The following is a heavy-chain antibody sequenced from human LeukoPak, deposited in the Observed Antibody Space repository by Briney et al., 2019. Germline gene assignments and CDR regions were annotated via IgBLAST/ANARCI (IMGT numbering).Heavy chain of an antibody. CDR1: GGSIISSSYY. D-gene: IGHD3-3*02. Sequence: SETLSLTCSASGGSIISSSYYWGWIRQPPGKGLEWIGYIYYSGSTNYNPSLKSRVTISVDTSKNQFSLKLSSVTAADTAVYYCARQLAWFDPWGQGTLVTVSS. J-gene: IGHJ5*02. CDR3: ARQLAWFDP. CDR2: IYYSGST. V-gene: IGHV4-61*05.